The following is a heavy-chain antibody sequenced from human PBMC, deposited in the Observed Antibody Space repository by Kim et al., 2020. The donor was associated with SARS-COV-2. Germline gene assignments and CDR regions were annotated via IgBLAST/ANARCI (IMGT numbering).Heavy chain of an antibody. CDR1: GGTFSSYA. CDR2: IIPIFGTA. V-gene: IGHV1-69*13. Sequence: SVKVSCKASGGTFSSYAISWVRQAPGQGLEWMGGIIPIFGTANYAQKFQGRVTITADESTSTAYMELSSLRSEDTAVYYCARRGGPYSSSWRPLDYWGQGTLVTVSS. CDR3: ARRGGPYSSSWRPLDY. J-gene: IGHJ4*02. D-gene: IGHD6-13*01.